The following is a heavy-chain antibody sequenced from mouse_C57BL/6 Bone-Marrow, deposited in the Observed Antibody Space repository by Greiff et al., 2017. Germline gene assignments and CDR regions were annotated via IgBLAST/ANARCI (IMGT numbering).Heavy chain of an antibody. CDR2: IDPSDSYT. J-gene: IGHJ2*01. CDR1: GYTFTSYW. D-gene: IGHD1-1*01. Sequence: QVQLQQPGAELVMPGASVKLSCKASGYTFTSYWMHWVKQRPGQGLEWIGEIDPSDSYTNYNQKFKGKSTLTVDKSSSTAYMQLSSLTSEDSAVXYCARLRYYGSHDYWGQGTTLTVSS. V-gene: IGHV1-69*01. CDR3: ARLRYYGSHDY.